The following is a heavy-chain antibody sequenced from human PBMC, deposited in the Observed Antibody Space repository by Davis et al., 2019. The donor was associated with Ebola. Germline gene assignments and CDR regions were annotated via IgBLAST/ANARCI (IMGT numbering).Heavy chain of an antibody. Sequence: AASVKVSCKASGYTFTSYAMHWVRQAPGQRLEWMGWINVGNGNTKYSRNFQGRVTMIRDTSANTAYMDLSNLRSEDTAVYYCARFPAGKTVLRWGQGTLVTVSS. CDR1: GYTFTSYA. CDR2: INVGNGNT. V-gene: IGHV1-3*01. CDR3: ARFPAGKTVLR. D-gene: IGHD1-1*01. J-gene: IGHJ4*02.